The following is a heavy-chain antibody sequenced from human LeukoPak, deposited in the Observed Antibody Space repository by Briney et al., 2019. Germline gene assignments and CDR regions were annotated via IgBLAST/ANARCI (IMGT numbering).Heavy chain of an antibody. Sequence: SETLSLTCTVSGGSISSYYWSWIRQPPGKGLEWIGYIYHSGSTYYNPSLKSRVTISVDRSKNQFSLKLSSVTAADTAVYYCARADSGDYYDNSGYFVDWGQGTLVTVSS. CDR3: ARADSGDYYDNSGYFVD. J-gene: IGHJ4*02. V-gene: IGHV4-59*12. CDR2: IYHSGST. D-gene: IGHD3-22*01. CDR1: GGSISSYY.